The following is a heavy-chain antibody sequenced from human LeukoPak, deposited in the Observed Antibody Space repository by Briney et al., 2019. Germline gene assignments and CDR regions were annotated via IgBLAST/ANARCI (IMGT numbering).Heavy chain of an antibody. Sequence: GEFLKISCKGSGYSFTSYWIGWVRQIPGKGLEWMGIIYPGDSDTRYSPSFQGQVTISADRSISTAYLQWSSLKASDTAMYYCARGGNIAARPNNWFDPWGQGTLVTVSS. V-gene: IGHV5-51*01. D-gene: IGHD6-25*01. CDR2: IYPGDSDT. J-gene: IGHJ5*02. CDR3: ARGGNIAARPNNWFDP. CDR1: GYSFTSYW.